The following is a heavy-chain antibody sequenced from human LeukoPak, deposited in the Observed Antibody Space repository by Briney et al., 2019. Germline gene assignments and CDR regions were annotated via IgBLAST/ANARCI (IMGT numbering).Heavy chain of an antibody. J-gene: IGHJ4*02. D-gene: IGHD3-22*01. Sequence: GGSLRLSCAAPGFTFSSYWMSWVRQAPGKGLEWVANIKQDGSEKYYVDSVKGRFTISRDNAKNSLYLQMNSLRAEDTAVYYCARESYYYDSSGYYPFDYWGQGTLVTVSS. V-gene: IGHV3-7*01. CDR2: IKQDGSEK. CDR1: GFTFSSYW. CDR3: ARESYYYDSSGYYPFDY.